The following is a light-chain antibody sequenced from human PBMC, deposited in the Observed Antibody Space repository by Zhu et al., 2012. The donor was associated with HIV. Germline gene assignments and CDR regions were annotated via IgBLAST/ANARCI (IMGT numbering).Light chain of an antibody. CDR3: QQLNSHPYFT. CDR2: DTS. Sequence: DLQLTQSPSFLSASVGDSVTITCRASEAISTYLAWYQQKPGKAPKLLIYDTSTLQSGVPSRFSGNGSGTEFTLTISSLQPEDFATYYCQQLNSHPYFTFGPRDQSGYQT. J-gene: IGKJ3*01. CDR1: EAISTY. V-gene: IGKV1-9*01.